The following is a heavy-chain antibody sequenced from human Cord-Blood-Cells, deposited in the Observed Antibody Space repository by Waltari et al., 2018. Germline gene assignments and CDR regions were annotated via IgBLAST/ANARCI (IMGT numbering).Heavy chain of an antibody. CDR3: AISSIVVVPAAFDY. D-gene: IGHD2-2*01. Sequence: QVQLQQWGAALLKPSETLSLTCAVYGGSFSGYYWSWIRPPPGKGLEWIGEINHSGSTNYNPSLKSRVTISVDTSKNQFSLKLSSVTAADTAVYYCAISSIVVVPAAFDYWGQGTLVTVSS. CDR1: GGSFSGYY. J-gene: IGHJ4*02. V-gene: IGHV4-34*01. CDR2: INHSGST.